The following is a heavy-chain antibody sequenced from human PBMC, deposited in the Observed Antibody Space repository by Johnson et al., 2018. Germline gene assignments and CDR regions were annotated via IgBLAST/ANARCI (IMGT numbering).Heavy chain of an antibody. CDR1: GFTFSSYG. CDR2: ISYAGSNK. J-gene: IGHJ6*03. Sequence: QVQLVESGGGVVQPGRSLRLSCAASGFTFSSYGMHWVRQAPGKGLEWGAVISYAGSNKYYEDSVKGRFTISRDNSKNTLYLQMNSRGAEDTAVYYCAKDGSAIAVAGIYYYYYYMDVWGKGTTVTISS. D-gene: IGHD6-19*01. CDR3: AKDGSAIAVAGIYYYYYYMDV. V-gene: IGHV3-30*18.